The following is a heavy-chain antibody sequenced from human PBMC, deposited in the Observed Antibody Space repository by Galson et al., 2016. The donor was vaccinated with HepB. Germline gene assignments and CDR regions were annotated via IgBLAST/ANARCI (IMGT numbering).Heavy chain of an antibody. V-gene: IGHV3-23*01. Sequence: SLRLSCAASGFTFSSCAMVWVRQAPGKGLEWISAISGSDGRTYYADSVKGRFTISRDNSKNTLFLQMNSLRDEDTAVYFCARAAGDYGNDGFPNFDYWGQGTLVTVSS. J-gene: IGHJ4*02. CDR2: ISGSDGRT. D-gene: IGHD4-17*01. CDR1: GFTFSSCA. CDR3: ARAAGDYGNDGFPNFDY.